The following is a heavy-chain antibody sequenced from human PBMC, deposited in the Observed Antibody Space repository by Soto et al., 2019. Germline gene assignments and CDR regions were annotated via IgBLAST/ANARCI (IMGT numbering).Heavy chain of an antibody. CDR3: ARIGRVGATDGGFDY. D-gene: IGHD1-26*01. Sequence: QVTLKESGPVLVKPTETLTLTCTVSGFSLSHARMGVSWIRQPPGKALEWLTHIFSNDEKSYSTSLESRLTISKDTSRSQVVLTMTNMDPVDTATYYCARIGRVGATDGGFDYWGQGTLVTVSS. CDR2: IFSNDEK. CDR1: GFSLSHARMG. V-gene: IGHV2-26*01. J-gene: IGHJ4*02.